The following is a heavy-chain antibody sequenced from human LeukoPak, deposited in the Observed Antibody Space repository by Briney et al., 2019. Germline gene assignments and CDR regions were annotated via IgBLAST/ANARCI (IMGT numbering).Heavy chain of an antibody. CDR3: AREAIVGAQGDCCMDV. V-gene: IGHV3-21*01. Sequence: GGSLRLSCTASGFTFSSYSLNWVRQAPGKGLEWDSSVSTGSNYIYYADSVKGRFTISRDNDKNSLYLQMNSLRVEDTAVYYCAREAIVGAQGDCCMDVWGKGTTVTVSS. J-gene: IGHJ6*03. D-gene: IGHD1-26*01. CDR1: GFTFSSYS. CDR2: VSTGSNYI.